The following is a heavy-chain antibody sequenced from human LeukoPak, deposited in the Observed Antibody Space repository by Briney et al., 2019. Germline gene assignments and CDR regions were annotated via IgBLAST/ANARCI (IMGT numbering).Heavy chain of an antibody. CDR3: ARDGGYYYDSSGYPILGVFDY. V-gene: IGHV4-31*11. D-gene: IGHD3-22*01. CDR2: IYYSGST. Sequence: SSETLSLTCAVYGGTFSGYYWSWIRQHPGKGLEWIGYIYYSGSTYYNPSLKSRVTISVDTSKNQLSLKLSSVTAADTAVYYCARDGGYYYDSSGYPILGVFDYWGQGTLVTVSS. CDR1: GGTFSGYY. J-gene: IGHJ4*02.